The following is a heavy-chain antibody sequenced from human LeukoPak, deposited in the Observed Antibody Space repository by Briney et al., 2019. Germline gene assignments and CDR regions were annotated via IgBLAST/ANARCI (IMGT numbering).Heavy chain of an antibody. J-gene: IGHJ5*01. CDR1: GFTFSSYW. Sequence: GGSLRLSCEASGFTFSSYWMHWVRQTPGKGLMWVARIKSDGSTIYADSVQGRFTISRDNAKNMVYLQMNSLRDDDTAIYSCTRAITYFYGSVTYDWFDSWGQGTRVTVSS. CDR3: TRAITYFYGSVTYDWFDS. CDR2: IKSDGST. V-gene: IGHV3-74*01. D-gene: IGHD3-10*01.